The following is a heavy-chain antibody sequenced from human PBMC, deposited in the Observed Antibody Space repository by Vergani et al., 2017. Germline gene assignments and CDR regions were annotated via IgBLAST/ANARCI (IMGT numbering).Heavy chain of an antibody. V-gene: IGHV3-23*01. CDR1: GFTFNHYA. D-gene: IGHD1-26*01. CDR2: ISGSGGST. Sequence: EVQLLESGGDLVQPGGSLRLSCAASGFTFNHYAMNWVRQAPGKGLEWVSGISGSGGSTYYAGSVKGRFTISRDSSKNTLYLQMNSLRAEDTALYYCATWSGSTDSWGQGTLVTVSS. CDR3: ATWSGSTDS. J-gene: IGHJ4*02.